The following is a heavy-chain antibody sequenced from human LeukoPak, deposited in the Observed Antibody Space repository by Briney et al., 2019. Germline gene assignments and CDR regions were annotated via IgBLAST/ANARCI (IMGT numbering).Heavy chain of an antibody. J-gene: IGHJ4*02. D-gene: IGHD2-21*02. CDR1: GGSIRSYY. CDR2: IYTSGST. Sequence: SETLSLTCSVSGGSIRSYYWSWTRQPAGKGLECIGRIYTSGSTNYNPSLESRVTMSVDTSKNQFSLKLSSVTAADTAVYYCARGSVVTTAGLDYWGQGTLVTVSS. V-gene: IGHV4-4*07. CDR3: ARGSVVTTAGLDY.